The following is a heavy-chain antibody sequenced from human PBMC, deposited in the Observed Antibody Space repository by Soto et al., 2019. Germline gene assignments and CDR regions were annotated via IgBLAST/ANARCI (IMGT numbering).Heavy chain of an antibody. Sequence: ASVKVSCKASGFTFTDFAMHWLRQAPGQRLEWMGWIHGGDGSTSYSQNFQDRVTLSRDSSASTLYMELGSLRSEDTAVYYCARDDGRTWLLDGWGQGTLVTVSS. CDR2: IHGGDGST. J-gene: IGHJ4*02. V-gene: IGHV1-3*01. CDR3: ARDDGRTWLLDG. D-gene: IGHD2-15*01. CDR1: GFTFTDFA.